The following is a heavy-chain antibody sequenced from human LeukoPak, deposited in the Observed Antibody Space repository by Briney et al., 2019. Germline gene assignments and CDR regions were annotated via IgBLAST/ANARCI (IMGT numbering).Heavy chain of an antibody. CDR3: AKARYYYGSGSYSWFDP. Sequence: GGSLRLSCAASGFTFSSYAMSRVRQAPGKGLEWVSAISGSGGSTYYADSVKGRFTISRDNSKNTLYLQMNSLRAEDTAVYYCAKARYYYGSGSYSWFDPWGQGTLVTVSS. V-gene: IGHV3-23*01. CDR1: GFTFSSYA. CDR2: ISGSGGST. J-gene: IGHJ5*02. D-gene: IGHD3-10*01.